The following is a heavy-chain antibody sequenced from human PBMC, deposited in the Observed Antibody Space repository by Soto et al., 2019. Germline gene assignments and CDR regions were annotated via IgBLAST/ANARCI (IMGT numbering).Heavy chain of an antibody. V-gene: IGHV3-30-3*01. Sequence: GSLRLSCAASGFTFSSYAMHWVRQAPGKGLEWVAVISYDGSNKYYADSVKGRFTISRDNSKNTLYLQMNSLRAEDTAVYYCAIIPPLANTGSLLYNGYWGQGTLVNVYS. CDR2: ISYDGSNK. D-gene: IGHD1-26*01. CDR3: AIIPPLANTGSLLYNGY. J-gene: IGHJ4*02. CDR1: GFTFSSYA.